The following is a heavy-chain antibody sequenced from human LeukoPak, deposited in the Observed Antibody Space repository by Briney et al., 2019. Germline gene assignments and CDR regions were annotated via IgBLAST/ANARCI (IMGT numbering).Heavy chain of an antibody. V-gene: IGHV4-59*01. J-gene: IGHJ6*03. CDR1: GGSISNYY. CDR3: ARAGRTSLYNHHYMDV. CDR2: IYYSGST. D-gene: IGHD2-8*01. Sequence: SETLSLTCTVSGGSISNYYWNWIRQPPGKGLEWIGYIYYSGSTNYNPSLKSRVTIAADTSKNEFFLKLSSVIAADTAVYYCARAGRTSLYNHHYMDVWGKGTTVIVSS.